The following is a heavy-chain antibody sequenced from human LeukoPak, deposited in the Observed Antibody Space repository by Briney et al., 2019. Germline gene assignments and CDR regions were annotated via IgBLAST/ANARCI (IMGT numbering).Heavy chain of an antibody. D-gene: IGHD5-12*01. V-gene: IGHV4-31*03. CDR2: IYYSGST. J-gene: IGHJ5*02. Sequence: PSGTLSLTCTVSGGSISSGTYYWAWIRQYPGKGLEWIGFIYYSGSTYYNPSLKSRLTMSIDTSKNQFSLKLSSVTAADTAVYYCARDWLVATRWPYNWFDPWGQGTLVTVSS. CDR3: ARDWLVATRWPYNWFDP. CDR1: GGSISSGTYY.